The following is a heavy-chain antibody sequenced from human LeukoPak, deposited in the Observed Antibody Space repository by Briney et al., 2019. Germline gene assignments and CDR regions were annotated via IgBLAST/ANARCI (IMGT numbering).Heavy chain of an antibody. V-gene: IGHV3-23*01. D-gene: IGHD3-10*01. Sequence: GGSLRLSCAASGFTFIRYAMSWVRQAPGKGLEWVSAISGSGGSTNYADSVKGRFTISRDNSKNTLYLQMNSLRAEDTAVYYCATSMVRGTGVDYWGQGTLVTVSS. CDR3: ATSMVRGTGVDY. CDR1: GFTFIRYA. CDR2: ISGSGGST. J-gene: IGHJ4*02.